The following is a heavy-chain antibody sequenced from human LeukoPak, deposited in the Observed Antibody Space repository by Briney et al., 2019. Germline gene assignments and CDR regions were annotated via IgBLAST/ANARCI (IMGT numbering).Heavy chain of an antibody. D-gene: IGHD4-17*01. CDR2: ISSSGSTI. V-gene: IGHV3-48*03. J-gene: IGHJ4*02. CDR3: AREPDYGLDY. CDR1: GFTFGDYA. Sequence: GRSLRLSCTASGFTFGDYAMSWVRQAPGKGLEWVSYISSSGSTIYYADSVKGRFTISRDNAKNSLYLQMNSLRAEDTAVYYCAREPDYGLDYWGQGTLVTVSS.